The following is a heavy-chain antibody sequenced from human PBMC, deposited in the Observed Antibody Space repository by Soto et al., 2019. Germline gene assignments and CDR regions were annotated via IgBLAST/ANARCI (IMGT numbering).Heavy chain of an antibody. CDR2: IYTSGST. J-gene: IGHJ3*02. D-gene: IGHD3-22*01. CDR1: GGSISSYY. V-gene: IGHV4-4*07. CDR3: AREGPYYYDSSGYIFDI. Sequence: SETLSLTCTVSGGSISSYYWSWIRQPAGKGLEWIGRIYTSGSTNYNPSLKSRVTMSVDTSKNQFSLKPSSVTAADTAVYYCAREGPYYYDSSGYIFDIWGQGTMVTVS.